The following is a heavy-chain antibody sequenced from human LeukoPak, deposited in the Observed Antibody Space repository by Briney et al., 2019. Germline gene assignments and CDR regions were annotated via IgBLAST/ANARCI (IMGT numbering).Heavy chain of an antibody. V-gene: IGHV4-59*12. Sequence: SETLSLTCTVSGGSISSYYWSWIRQPPGKGLEWIGYIYYSGSTNYNPPLKSRVTISVDTSKNQFSLKLSSVTAADMAVYYCARGKIRADWLDPWGQGTLVTVSS. CDR1: GGSISSYY. D-gene: IGHD6-13*01. CDR2: IYYSGST. J-gene: IGHJ5*02. CDR3: ARGKIRADWLDP.